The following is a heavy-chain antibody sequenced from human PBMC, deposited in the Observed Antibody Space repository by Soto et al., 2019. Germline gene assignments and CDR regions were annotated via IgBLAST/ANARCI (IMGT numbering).Heavy chain of an antibody. CDR3: ARGPYSSGPAFGY. V-gene: IGHV4-4*02. Sequence: PSETLSLTCAVSGGSISSSNWWSWVRQPPGKGLEWIGEIYHSGSTNYNPSLKSRVTISVDKSKNQFSLKLSSVTAADTAVYYCARGPYSSGPAFGYWGQGTLVTVSS. J-gene: IGHJ4*02. CDR2: IYHSGST. CDR1: GGSISSSNW. D-gene: IGHD6-19*01.